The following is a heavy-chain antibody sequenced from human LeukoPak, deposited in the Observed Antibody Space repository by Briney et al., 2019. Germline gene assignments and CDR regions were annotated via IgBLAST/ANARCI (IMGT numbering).Heavy chain of an antibody. CDR2: ISGSGGST. D-gene: IGHD3-10*01. CDR1: GFTFSSYA. V-gene: IGHV3-23*01. CDR3: AKGPKSLWFGELLPYYYGMDV. Sequence: GGSLRLSCAASGFTFSSYAVSWVRQAPGKGLEWVSAISGSGGSTYYADSVKGRFTISRDNSKNTLYLQMNSLRAEDTAVYYCAKGPKSLWFGELLPYYYGMDVWGQGTLVTVSS. J-gene: IGHJ6*02.